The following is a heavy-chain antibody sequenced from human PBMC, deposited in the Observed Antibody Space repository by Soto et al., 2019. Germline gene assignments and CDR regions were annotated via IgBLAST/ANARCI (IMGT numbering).Heavy chain of an antibody. CDR2: INPNSGGT. D-gene: IGHD6-19*01. V-gene: IGHV1-2*04. CDR3: ARSDSSGWYPLYYFDY. J-gene: IGHJ4*02. CDR1: GYTFTGYY. Sequence: QVQLVQSGAEVKKPGASVKVSCKAYGYTFTGYYMHWVRQAPGQGLEWMGWINPNSGGTNYAQKFQGWVTMTRDTSISTAYMELSRLRSDDTAVYSCARSDSSGWYPLYYFDYWGQGTLVTVSS.